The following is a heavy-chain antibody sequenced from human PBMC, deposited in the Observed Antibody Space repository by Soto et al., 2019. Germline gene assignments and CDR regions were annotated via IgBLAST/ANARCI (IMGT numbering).Heavy chain of an antibody. J-gene: IGHJ4*02. CDR3: AKHRGFVAGPFDS. CDR1: GITFTNYA. D-gene: IGHD6-19*01. Sequence: EVQLLESGGGLAQPGGSLRLSCAVSGITFTNYAMGWVRQAPGKGLEWVSGISGNVGSTTHYADSVTGRFTISRDNSKNILFLQMNSLRAEDTAVYYCAKHRGFVAGPFDSWGQGTLVIVSS. V-gene: IGHV3-23*01. CDR2: ISGNVGSTT.